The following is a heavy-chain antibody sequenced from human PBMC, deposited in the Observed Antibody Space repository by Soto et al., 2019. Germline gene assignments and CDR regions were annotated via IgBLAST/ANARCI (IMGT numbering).Heavy chain of an antibody. Sequence: GGSLRLSCAASGFTFSSYGMHWVRQAPGKGLEWVAVISYDGSNKYYADSVKGRFTISRDNSKNTLYLQMNSLRAEDTAVYYCARARPDIVMVVGETPGYYGMDVWGQGTTVTVSS. D-gene: IGHD2-15*01. V-gene: IGHV3-30*03. CDR2: ISYDGSNK. CDR3: ARARPDIVMVVGETPGYYGMDV. CDR1: GFTFSSYG. J-gene: IGHJ6*02.